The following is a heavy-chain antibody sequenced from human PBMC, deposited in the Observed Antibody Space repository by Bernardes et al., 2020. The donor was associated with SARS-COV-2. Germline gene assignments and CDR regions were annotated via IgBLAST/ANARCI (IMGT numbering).Heavy chain of an antibody. J-gene: IGHJ6*02. V-gene: IGHV1-8*01. CDR3: ARRDTNRNYYGMDV. Sequence: ASVKVSCKGSGYTFTTYEINWVRQAPGQGLEWMGWMRPNSVNTALAQKFQGRVTMTRDTSTGTVYMDLSSLISEDTAVYYCARRDTNRNYYGMDVWGQGTTVTVS. CDR1: GYTFTTYE. CDR2: MRPNSVNT. D-gene: IGHD2-8*01.